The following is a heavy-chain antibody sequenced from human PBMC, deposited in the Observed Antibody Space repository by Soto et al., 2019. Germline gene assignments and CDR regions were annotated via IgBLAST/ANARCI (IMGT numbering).Heavy chain of an antibody. CDR1: GGSISSYY. CDR2: IYYSGST. J-gene: IGHJ5*02. CDR3: ASKYSSSSDDWFDP. V-gene: IGHV4-59*01. Sequence: SETLSLTCTVSGGSISSYYGSWIRQPPGKGLEWIGYIYYSGSTNYNPSLKSRVTTSVDTSKNQFSLKLTSVTAADTAMYYCASKYSSSSDDWFDPWGQGILVTVSS. D-gene: IGHD6-6*01.